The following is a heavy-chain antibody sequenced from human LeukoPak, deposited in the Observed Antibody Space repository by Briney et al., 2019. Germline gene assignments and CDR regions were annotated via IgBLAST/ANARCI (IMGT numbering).Heavy chain of an antibody. CDR1: GGSISSGDYY. D-gene: IGHD6-13*01. V-gene: IGHV4-30-4*01. J-gene: IGHJ5*02. Sequence: SETLSLTCTVSGGSISSGDYYWSWICQPPGKGLEWIGYIYYSGSTYYNPSLKSRVTISVDTSKNQFSLKLSSVTAADTAVYYCARERGEAAAGTWFDPWGQGTLVTVSS. CDR3: ARERGEAAAGTWFDP. CDR2: IYYSGST.